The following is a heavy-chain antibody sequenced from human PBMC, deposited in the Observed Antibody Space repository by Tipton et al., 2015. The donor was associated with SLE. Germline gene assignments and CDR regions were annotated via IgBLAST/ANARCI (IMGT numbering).Heavy chain of an antibody. CDR2: ISSNSSYI. V-gene: IGHV3-21*01. D-gene: IGHD2/OR15-2a*01. J-gene: IGHJ4*02. CDR3: ARDGARFPYYLTY. Sequence: ASGFTFSSYGMHWVRQAPGKGLEWVSSISSNSSYIYYADSVKGRFTISRDNAKNSLYLQMNSLRAEDTAVYYCARDGARFPYYLTYWGQGTLVTVSS. CDR1: GFTFSSYG.